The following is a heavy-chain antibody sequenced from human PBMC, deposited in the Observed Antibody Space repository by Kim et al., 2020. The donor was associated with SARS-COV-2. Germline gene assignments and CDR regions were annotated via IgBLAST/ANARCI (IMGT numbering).Heavy chain of an antibody. Sequence: GGSLRLSCTASGFTFGDYAMSWFRQAPGKRLEWVGCIRSKAYGGTTEYAASVKGRFTISREDSKNVAYLQMNSLKTEDTAVYYCTRDWFEGSGGYVHYSYSYCMDVGGKGTTVTVSS. CDR2: IRSKAYGGTT. D-gene: IGHD3-10*01. CDR1: GFTFGDYA. CDR3: TRDWFEGSGGYVHYSYSYCMDV. J-gene: IGHJ6*04. V-gene: IGHV3-49*03.